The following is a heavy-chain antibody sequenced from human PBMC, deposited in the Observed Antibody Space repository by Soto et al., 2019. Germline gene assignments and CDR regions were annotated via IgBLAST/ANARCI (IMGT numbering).Heavy chain of an antibody. CDR1: GFTFSNYG. CDR2: ISSNSDTI. V-gene: IGHV3-48*02. Sequence: EVQLVESGGGSVQPGGSLRLSCAASGFTFSNYGINWVRQAPGKGLEWISYISSNSDTIYSADSVKGRFTISRDNAKNSMYQQTNSQRDEDTALYYCARECTGYSHDGFDLWGQGTMVTVSS. D-gene: IGHD2-15*01. CDR3: ARECTGYSHDGFDL. J-gene: IGHJ3*01.